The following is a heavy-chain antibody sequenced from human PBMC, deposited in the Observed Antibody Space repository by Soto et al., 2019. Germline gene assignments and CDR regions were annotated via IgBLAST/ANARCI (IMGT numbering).Heavy chain of an antibody. J-gene: IGHJ6*02. V-gene: IGHV1-3*01. Sequence: SVKISCKASGYTFTSYAMHWVRQAPGQRLEWMGWINACNGNTKYSQKFQGRVTVTRETSASTAYMELSSLRSEDTAVYYCARDPIRNLEWSHQGVWGQGTTVTVSS. CDR1: GYTFTSYA. CDR3: ARDPIRNLEWSHQGV. D-gene: IGHD3-3*01. CDR2: INACNGNT.